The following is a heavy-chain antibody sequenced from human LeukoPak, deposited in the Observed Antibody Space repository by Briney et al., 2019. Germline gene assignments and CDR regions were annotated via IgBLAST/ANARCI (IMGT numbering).Heavy chain of an antibody. J-gene: IGHJ4*02. V-gene: IGHV3-7*05. CDR1: GFTFSSYW. Sequence: GGSLRLSCAASGFTFSSYWMSWVRQAAGKGLEWVANINEDGSEKYYEDSVKGRFTVSRDNAKNSVFLQMNSLRAEDTAVYYCARCGFSSAYGDYWGQGTLVTVSS. CDR3: ARCGFSSAYGDY. D-gene: IGHD5-18*01. CDR2: INEDGSEK.